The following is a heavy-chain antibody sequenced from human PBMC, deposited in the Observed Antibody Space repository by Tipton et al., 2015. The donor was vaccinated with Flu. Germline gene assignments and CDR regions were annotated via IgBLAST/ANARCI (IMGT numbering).Heavy chain of an antibody. CDR2: IIPIFGTA. J-gene: IGHJ6*02. CDR3: ARGQGYEGPLYYYYYGMDV. Sequence: QVQLVQSGAEVKKPGSSVKVSCKASGGTFSSYAISWVRQAPGQGLEWMGGIIPIFGTANYAQKFQGRVTITADESTSTAYMELSSLRSEDTAVYYCARGQGYEGPLYYYYYGMDVWGQGTTVTVSS. D-gene: IGHD5-12*01. CDR1: GGTFSSYA. V-gene: IGHV1-69*01.